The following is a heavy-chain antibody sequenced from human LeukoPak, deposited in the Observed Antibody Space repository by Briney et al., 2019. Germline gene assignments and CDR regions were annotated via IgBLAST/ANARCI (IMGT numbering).Heavy chain of an antibody. CDR2: IYSTGST. V-gene: IGHV4-59*08. CDR1: GGSISNYY. Sequence: SETLSLTCTVSGGSISNYYWSWLRQPPGKGLEWIGHIYSTGSTTYSPSLKSRVIMSADTSKNQFSLKVTSVTAADTAVYYCARHRPEGSYPLDSWGQGALVTVSS. CDR3: ARHRPEGSYPLDS. J-gene: IGHJ4*02.